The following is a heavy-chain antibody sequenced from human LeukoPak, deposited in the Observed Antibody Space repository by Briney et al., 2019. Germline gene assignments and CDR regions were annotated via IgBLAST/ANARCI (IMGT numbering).Heavy chain of an antibody. CDR3: ARDYNWNYIMRFDY. CDR1: GGSFSGYY. D-gene: IGHD1-7*01. V-gene: IGHV4-34*01. Sequence: SETLSLTCAVYGGSFSGYYWSRIRQPPGKGLEWIGEINHSGSTNYNPSLKSRVTISVDTSKNQFSLKLSSVTAADTAVYYCARDYNWNYIMRFDYWGQGTLVTVSS. J-gene: IGHJ4*02. CDR2: INHSGST.